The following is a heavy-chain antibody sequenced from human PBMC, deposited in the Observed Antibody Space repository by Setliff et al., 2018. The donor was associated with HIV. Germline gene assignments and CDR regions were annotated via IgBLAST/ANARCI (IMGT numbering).Heavy chain of an antibody. D-gene: IGHD3-22*01. CDR3: AVRRYYDSTGYYDY. J-gene: IGHJ4*02. CDR1: SGSISGDNW. V-gene: IGHV4-4*02. Sequence: SETLSLTCTVSSGSISGDNWWSWVRQPPGKGLEWIGEIYHRGSTNYNPSLKSRVTVSVDKSKNQFSLKLTSVTAADTAVYYCAVRRYYDSTGYYDYWGQGTLVTVSS. CDR2: IYHRGST.